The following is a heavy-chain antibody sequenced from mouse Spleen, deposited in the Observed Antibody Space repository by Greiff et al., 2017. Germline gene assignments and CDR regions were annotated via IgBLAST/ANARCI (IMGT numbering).Heavy chain of an antibody. CDR1: GYTFTSYG. D-gene: IGHD1-1*02. V-gene: IGHV1-81*01. CDR2: IYPRSGNT. CDR3: ARGGGLYGADWYFDV. J-gene: IGHJ1*01. Sequence: QVQLQQSGAELARPGASVKLSCKASGYTFTSYGISWVKQRTGQGLEWIGEIYPRSGNTYYNEKFKGKATLTADKSSSTAYMELRSLTSEDSAVYFCARGGGLYGADWYFDVRGAGTTVTVSS.